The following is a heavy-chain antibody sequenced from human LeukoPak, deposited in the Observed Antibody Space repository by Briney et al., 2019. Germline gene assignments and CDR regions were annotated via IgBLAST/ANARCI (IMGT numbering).Heavy chain of an antibody. Sequence: GGSLRLSCAASGVTFSSYGMHWVRQTPGKGLEWVAFIRYDGTQKYYADFVKGRFTISRDNSKNTLYLQMNSLRPEDTAVYYCAKVSLNMVNDAFDIWGQGTVVTVSS. CDR2: IRYDGTQK. J-gene: IGHJ3*02. CDR3: AKVSLNMVNDAFDI. D-gene: IGHD4/OR15-4a*01. CDR1: GVTFSSYG. V-gene: IGHV3-30*02.